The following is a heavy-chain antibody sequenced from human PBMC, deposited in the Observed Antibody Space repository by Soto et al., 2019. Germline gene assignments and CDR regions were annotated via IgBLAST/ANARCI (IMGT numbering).Heavy chain of an antibody. V-gene: IGHV3-23*01. CDR2: ISHSGGNT. CDR1: GFTFSSYG. Sequence: EVQLLESGGGLVQPGGSLRLSCAASGFTFSSYGMSWVRQAPGKGLEWVSAISHSGGNTYYADSVKGRFAISRDNSKNTLYLQMNSLRAEYTAVYYCATFIFCSSTSCYGREGGYWGQGTLVTVSS. J-gene: IGHJ4*02. CDR3: ATFIFCSSTSCYGREGGY. D-gene: IGHD2-2*01.